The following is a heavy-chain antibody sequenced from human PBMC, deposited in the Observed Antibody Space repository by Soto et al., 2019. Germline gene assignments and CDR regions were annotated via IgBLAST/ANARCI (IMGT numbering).Heavy chain of an antibody. CDR3: AQMKRIDYDFWSGYSG. CDR2: INPGSGAT. J-gene: IGHJ4*02. Sequence: ASVKVSCKASGYKFTAYYMHWVRQAPGQGLEWMGWINPGSGATSYAQTFQGRVTMTRDTSINTVYMELSRLRSDDTAVYYCAQMKRIDYDFWSGYSGWGQGTLVTVSS. D-gene: IGHD3-3*01. V-gene: IGHV1-2*02. CDR1: GYKFTAYY.